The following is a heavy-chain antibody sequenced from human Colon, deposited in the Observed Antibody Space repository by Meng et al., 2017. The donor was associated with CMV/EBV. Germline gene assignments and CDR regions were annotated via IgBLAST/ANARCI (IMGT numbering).Heavy chain of an antibody. CDR2: INSDGSST. V-gene: IGHV3-74*01. CDR3: AREHIAAAGIVDY. Sequence: ASGFTFSSYRMHWVRQAPGKGLVWVSRINSDGSSTSYADSVKGRFTISRDNAKNTLYLQMNSLRAEDTAVYYCAREHIAAAGIVDYWGQGTLVTVSS. J-gene: IGHJ4*02. D-gene: IGHD6-13*01. CDR1: GFTFSSYR.